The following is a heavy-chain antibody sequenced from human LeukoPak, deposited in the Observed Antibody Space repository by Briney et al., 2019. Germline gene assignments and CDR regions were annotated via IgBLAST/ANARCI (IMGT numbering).Heavy chain of an antibody. Sequence: PPETLSLTCAVYGGSFSGYYWSWIRQPPGKGLEWIGEINHSGSTNYNPSLKSRVTISVDTSKNQFSLKLSSVTAADTAVYYCARLYDYVWGSYRYGTRDYWGQGTLVTVSS. CDR2: INHSGST. V-gene: IGHV4-34*01. J-gene: IGHJ4*02. D-gene: IGHD3-16*02. CDR1: GGSFSGYY. CDR3: ARLYDYVWGSYRYGTRDY.